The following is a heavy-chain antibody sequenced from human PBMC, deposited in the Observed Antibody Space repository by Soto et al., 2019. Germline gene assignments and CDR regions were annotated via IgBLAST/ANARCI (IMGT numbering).Heavy chain of an antibody. V-gene: IGHV4-34*01. CDR3: ARCPIDHNWFDP. CDR1: GGSFSGYY. D-gene: IGHD3-9*01. J-gene: IGHJ5*02. CDR2: INNGGSS. Sequence: SETLSLTCADYGGSFSGYYWSWIRQPPGKGLEWIGEINNGGSSNYNPSLKSRGSMSVGTSNNQFSLRLSAVTAADTAVYYCARCPIDHNWFDPWGQGTLVTVSS.